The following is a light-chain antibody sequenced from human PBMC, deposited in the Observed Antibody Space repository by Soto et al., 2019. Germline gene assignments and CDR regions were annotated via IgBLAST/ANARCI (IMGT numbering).Light chain of an antibody. CDR3: CSYAGSSTSWV. CDR1: SSDAGNYNF. J-gene: IGLJ3*02. Sequence: QSALTQPASVSGSPGQSITISCTGTSSDAGNYNFVSWYQQHPGKAPKVIIYEDSTRPSGVSNRISGSKSGNTASLTISGRQAEDEADYYCCSYAGSSTSWVFCGGTKLTVL. V-gene: IGLV2-23*01. CDR2: EDS.